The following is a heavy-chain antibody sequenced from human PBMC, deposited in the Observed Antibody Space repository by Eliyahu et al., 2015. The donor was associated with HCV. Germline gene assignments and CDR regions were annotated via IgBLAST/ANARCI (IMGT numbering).Heavy chain of an antibody. CDR1: GFTFSTYW. D-gene: IGHD6-19*01. V-gene: IGHV3-74*01. CDR2: ISTDGSSA. J-gene: IGHJ6*02. Sequence: EMQLVESGGGLVQPGGTLRLSCVASGFTFSTYWMHWVRQVPGEGLVWVGRISTDGSSANYADSVRGRFTISRDNAKSTLFVQMNRLTTEDSAVYFCARERVGMAGKYGMDVWGQGTTVTVSS. CDR3: ARERVGMAGKYGMDV.